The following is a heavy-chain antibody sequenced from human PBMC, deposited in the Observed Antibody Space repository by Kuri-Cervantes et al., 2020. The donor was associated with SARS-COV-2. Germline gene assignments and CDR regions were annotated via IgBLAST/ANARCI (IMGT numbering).Heavy chain of an antibody. CDR1: GGSISSYY. Sequence: SETLSLTCTVSGGSISSYYWSWIRQPAGKGLEWIGRIYTSGSTNYNPSLKSRVTMSVDTSKNQFSLKLSSVTAADTAVYYCARQMMSSITIFGVVITRNGFDPWGQGTLVTVSS. CDR3: ARQMMSSITIFGVVITRNGFDP. D-gene: IGHD3-3*01. V-gene: IGHV4-4*07. CDR2: IYTSGST. J-gene: IGHJ5*02.